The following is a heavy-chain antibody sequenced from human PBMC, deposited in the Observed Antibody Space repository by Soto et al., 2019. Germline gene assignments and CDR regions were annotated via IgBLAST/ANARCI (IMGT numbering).Heavy chain of an antibody. D-gene: IGHD3-22*01. V-gene: IGHV4-59*01. J-gene: IGHJ4*02. Sequence: QVQLQESGPGLVKPSETLSLTCTVSGGSISSYYWSWIRQPPGKGLEWIGYIYYSGSTNYNPSLKCRVTISVDTSKIQFSLKLSSVTAADTAVYYCARDQWYYYDSSFDYWGQGTLVTVSS. CDR3: ARDQWYYYDSSFDY. CDR1: GGSISSYY. CDR2: IYYSGST.